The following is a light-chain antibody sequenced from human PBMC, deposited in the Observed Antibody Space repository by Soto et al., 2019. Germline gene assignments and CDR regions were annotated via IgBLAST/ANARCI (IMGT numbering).Light chain of an antibody. Sequence: DIQMTQSPSALYASVGDIVSITCRASQNIATSLAWYQQSAGKAPRLLIYRASSVATGVPSRFSGSASGTDFTLTISSLQPDDFATYYCQQYFAYSPFTFGPGTKLEI. J-gene: IGKJ2*01. V-gene: IGKV1-5*03. CDR2: RAS. CDR1: QNIATS. CDR3: QQYFAYSPFT.